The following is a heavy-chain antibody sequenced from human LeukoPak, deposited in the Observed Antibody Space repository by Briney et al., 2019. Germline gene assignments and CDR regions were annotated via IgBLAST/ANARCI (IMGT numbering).Heavy chain of an antibody. Sequence: GESLKISCKGSGYSFTSYWISWVRQMPGKGLEWMGRIDPSDSYTNYSPSFPGHVTISADKSTSTAYLQWSSLKASDTAMYYCARHAYCSGGSCYPGDYWGQGTLVTVCS. CDR1: GYSFTSYW. CDR3: ARHAYCSGGSCYPGDY. J-gene: IGHJ4*02. CDR2: IDPSDSYT. D-gene: IGHD2-15*01. V-gene: IGHV5-10-1*01.